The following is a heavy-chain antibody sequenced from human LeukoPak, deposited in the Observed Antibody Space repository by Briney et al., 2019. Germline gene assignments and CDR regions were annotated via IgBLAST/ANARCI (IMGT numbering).Heavy chain of an antibody. V-gene: IGHV3-30*18. CDR1: GFTFSSHG. CDR2: ISYDGSNE. J-gene: IGHJ4*02. CDR3: AKEEVYGSGSPLVDY. D-gene: IGHD3-10*01. Sequence: GGSLRLSCAASGFTFSSHGMHWVRQAPGKGLEWVAIISYDGSNEYYADSMKGRFTISRDNSKNTLYLQMNSLRAEDTAVYYCAKEEVYGSGSPLVDYWGRGTLVTVSS.